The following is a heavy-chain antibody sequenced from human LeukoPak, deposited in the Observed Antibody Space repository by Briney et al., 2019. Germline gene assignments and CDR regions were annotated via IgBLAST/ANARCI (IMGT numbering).Heavy chain of an antibody. V-gene: IGHV1-8*01. Sequence: GASVKVSCKASGYTFTSYDINWVRQATGQGLEWMGWMNPNSGNTGYAQKFQGRVTITRNTSISTAYMELSSLRSDDTALYYCARDICASTTCLLYYFDYWGQGTLVTVSS. J-gene: IGHJ4*02. D-gene: IGHD2-2*01. CDR1: GYTFTSYD. CDR2: MNPNSGNT. CDR3: ARDICASTTCLLYYFDY.